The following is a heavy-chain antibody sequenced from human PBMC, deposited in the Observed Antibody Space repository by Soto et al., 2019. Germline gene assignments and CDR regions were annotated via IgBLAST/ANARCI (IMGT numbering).Heavy chain of an antibody. CDR2: IYYSGST. J-gene: IGHJ5*02. CDR1: GGSISSGGYY. D-gene: IGHD6-13*01. V-gene: IGHV4-31*03. CDR3: ARAGEISSSWYRGEVDP. Sequence: QVQLQESGPGLVKPSQTLSLTCTVSGGSISSGGYYWSWIRQHPGKGLEWIGYIYYSGSTYYNPSLKSRVTISVDPSKNQFSLKLSSVTAADTAVYYCARAGEISSSWYRGEVDPWGQGTLVTVSS.